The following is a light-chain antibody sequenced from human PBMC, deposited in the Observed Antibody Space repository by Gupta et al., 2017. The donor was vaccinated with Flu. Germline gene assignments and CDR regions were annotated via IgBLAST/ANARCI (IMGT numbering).Light chain of an antibody. CDR3: QTGDRSSLYV. J-gene: IGLJ1*01. CDR2: DHT. CDR1: KLTNEF. V-gene: IGLV3-1*01. Sequence: PGQTTNITCSGNKLTNEFLSWYQQRPGQSPVLVVYDHTERPAGIPERFSGSRSGNTATLTISGGEAGDEADYYCQTGDRSSLYVFGTGTRVTVL.